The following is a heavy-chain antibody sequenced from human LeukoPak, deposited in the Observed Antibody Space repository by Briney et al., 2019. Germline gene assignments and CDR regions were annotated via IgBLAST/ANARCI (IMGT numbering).Heavy chain of an antibody. CDR3: ASIAPYYYDSSGYGDY. CDR2: ISGSGGST. CDR1: GFTFSSYA. Sequence: GGSLRLSCAASGFTFSSYAMSWVRQAPGKGLEWVSAISGSGGSTYYADSVKGRFTISRDNSKNTLYLQMNSLRAEDTAVYYCASIAPYYYDSSGYGDYWGQGTLVTVSS. V-gene: IGHV3-23*01. J-gene: IGHJ4*02. D-gene: IGHD3-22*01.